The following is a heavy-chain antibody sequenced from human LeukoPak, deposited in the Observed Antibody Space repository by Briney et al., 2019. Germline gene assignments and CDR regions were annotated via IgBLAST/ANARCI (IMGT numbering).Heavy chain of an antibody. J-gene: IGHJ4*02. V-gene: IGHV3-11*01. CDR2: ISSSGSTI. CDR1: GFTFSDYY. CDR3: AKDRVTAAGYYFDY. Sequence: GVLRLSCAASGFTFSDYYMSWIRQAPGKGLEWVSYISSSGSTIYYADSVKGRFTISRDNAKNSLYLQMNSLRAEDTAVYYCAKDRVTAAGYYFDYWGQGTLVTVYS. D-gene: IGHD6-13*01.